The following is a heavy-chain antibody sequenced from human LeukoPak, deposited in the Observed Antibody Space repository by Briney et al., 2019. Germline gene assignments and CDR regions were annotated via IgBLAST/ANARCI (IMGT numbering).Heavy chain of an antibody. D-gene: IGHD4-11*01. CDR3: AREGEYSNRLDP. V-gene: IGHV4-30-2*01. CDR2: IYHSGST. CDR1: GGSISSGGYS. J-gene: IGHJ5*02. Sequence: SETLSLTCAASGGSISSGGYSWSWIRQPPGKGLEWIGYIYHSGSTYYNPSLKSRVTISVDRSKNQFSLKLSSVTAADTAVYYCAREGEYSNRLDPWGQGTLVTVSS.